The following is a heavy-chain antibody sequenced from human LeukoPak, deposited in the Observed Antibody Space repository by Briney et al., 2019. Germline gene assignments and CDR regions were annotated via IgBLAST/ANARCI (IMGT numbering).Heavy chain of an antibody. D-gene: IGHD2-2*01. V-gene: IGHV3-30-3*01. CDR1: GFTFSSYA. J-gene: IGHJ5*02. CDR2: ISYDGSNK. Sequence: GGSLRLSCAASGFTFSSYAMHWVRQAPGKGLEWVAVISYDGSNKYYADSVKGRFTISRDNSKNTLYLQMNSLRAEDTAVYYCARGLGYCSSTSCSLYWFDPWGQGTLVTVSS. CDR3: ARGLGYCSSTSCSLYWFDP.